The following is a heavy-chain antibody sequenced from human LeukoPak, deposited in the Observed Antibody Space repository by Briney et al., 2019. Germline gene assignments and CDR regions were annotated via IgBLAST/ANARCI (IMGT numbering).Heavy chain of an antibody. CDR3: ARGYSSGWYGSGYYFDY. V-gene: IGHV4-39*07. D-gene: IGHD6-19*01. CDR2: IYYSGST. CDR1: GGSISSSSYY. J-gene: IGHJ4*02. Sequence: PSETLSLTCTVSGGSISSSSYYWGWIRQPPGKGLEWIGSIYYSGSTYYNPSLKSRVTISVDTSKNQFSLKLSSVTAADTAVYYCARGYSSGWYGSGYYFDYWGQGTLVTVSS.